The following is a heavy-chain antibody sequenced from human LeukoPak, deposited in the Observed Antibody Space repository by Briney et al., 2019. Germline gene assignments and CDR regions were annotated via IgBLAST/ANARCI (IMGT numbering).Heavy chain of an antibody. D-gene: IGHD4-17*01. Sequence: SETLSLTCTVSGGSISSGDYYWSWIRQPPGKGLEWIGYIYYSGSTYYNPSLKSRVTISVDTSKNQFSLKLSSVTAADTAVYYCARAPGAYGDYYYYGMDVWGQGTTVTVSS. J-gene: IGHJ6*02. CDR2: IYYSGST. CDR1: GGSISSGDYY. V-gene: IGHV4-30-4*01. CDR3: ARAPGAYGDYYYYGMDV.